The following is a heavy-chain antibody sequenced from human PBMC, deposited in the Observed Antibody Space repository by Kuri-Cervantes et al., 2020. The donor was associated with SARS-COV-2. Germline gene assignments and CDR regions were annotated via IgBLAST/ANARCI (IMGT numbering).Heavy chain of an antibody. CDR2: IGPSGTTK. D-gene: IGHD3-3*01. CDR3: AREYLNYDFWSGYYMGAFDI. CDR1: GFIFSDYY. J-gene: IGHJ3*02. Sequence: GGSLRLSCTASGFIFSDYYMTWIRQAPGKGLEWVSNIGPSGTTKYYADSVKGRFTISRDNAKNSLYLQMNSLRAEDTAVYYCAREYLNYDFWSGYYMGAFDIWGQGTMVTVSS. V-gene: IGHV3-11*04.